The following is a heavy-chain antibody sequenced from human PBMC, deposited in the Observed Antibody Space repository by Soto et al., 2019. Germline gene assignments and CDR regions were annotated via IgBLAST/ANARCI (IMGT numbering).Heavy chain of an antibody. V-gene: IGHV3-23*01. CDR2: ISASGGGT. CDR3: VKDWENSGWYTALFEY. Sequence: EVQLLQSGGGLARPGGSLRLSCVASGFTFGTYAMNWVRQAPGKGLEWVSGISASGGGTYYADSVKGRFTITRDNSKNTFYLQMKSLRAEDTAIYYCVKDWENSGWYTALFEYWCEGTLVNVSS. D-gene: IGHD6-19*01. CDR1: GFTFGTYA. J-gene: IGHJ4*02.